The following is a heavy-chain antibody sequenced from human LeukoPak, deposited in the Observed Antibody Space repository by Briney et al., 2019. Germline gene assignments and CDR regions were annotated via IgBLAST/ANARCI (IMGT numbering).Heavy chain of an antibody. J-gene: IGHJ4*02. Sequence: SETLSLTCTVSGASITGHYWSWIRQPPGKGPEWIGFIYYSGTTNYNPSLKSRVTISVDTSKNQFSLTLSSVTAADTAVYYCARHLGGGIYFDYWGQGTLVTVSS. V-gene: IGHV4-59*08. D-gene: IGHD3-16*01. CDR1: GASITGHY. CDR2: IYYSGTT. CDR3: ARHLGGGIYFDY.